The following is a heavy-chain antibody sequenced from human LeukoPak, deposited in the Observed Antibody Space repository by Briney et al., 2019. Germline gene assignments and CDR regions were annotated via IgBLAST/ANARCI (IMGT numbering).Heavy chain of an antibody. V-gene: IGHV1-2*02. Sequence: ASVKVSCKASGYTFTGYYMHWVRQAPGQGLEWMGWINPNSGGTNYAQKFQGRVTMTRDTSISTAYMELSRLRSDDTAVYYCARVSWPYNWYYVWFDPWGQGTLVTVSS. CDR2: INPNSGGT. CDR3: ARVSWPYNWYYVWFDP. J-gene: IGHJ5*02. D-gene: IGHD1-7*01. CDR1: GYTFTGYY.